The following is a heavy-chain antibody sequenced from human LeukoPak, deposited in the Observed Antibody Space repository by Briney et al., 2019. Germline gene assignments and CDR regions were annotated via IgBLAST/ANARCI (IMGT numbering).Heavy chain of an antibody. Sequence: PGGSLRLSCEASGFTFSTYSMNWVRQAPGKGLEWVSSISGTSIYIYYIDSLKGRFTISRDNARNSLYLEMNSLRAEDTALYYCARGPPYGARCDYLDYWGQGALVTVSS. J-gene: IGHJ4*02. CDR2: ISGTSIYI. V-gene: IGHV3-21*01. D-gene: IGHD4/OR15-4a*01. CDR1: GFTFSTYS. CDR3: ARGPPYGARCDYLDY.